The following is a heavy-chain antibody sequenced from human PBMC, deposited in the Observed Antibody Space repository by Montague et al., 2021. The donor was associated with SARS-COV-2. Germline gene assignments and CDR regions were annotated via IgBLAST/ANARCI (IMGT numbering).Heavy chain of an antibody. CDR2: LYSTVIT. D-gene: IGHD4-17*01. J-gene: IGHJ5*02. Sequence: TLSLTCTVSGGSSSSACYYWSWMRQPAGKGLEWIVHLYSTVITNYNPSLKSRVTISADLSKIQLSLKMTSVTAADESVYYCARDPHDYGWFDPWGQGTLVTVSS. CDR3: ARDPHDYGWFDP. CDR1: GGSSSSACYY. V-gene: IGHV4-61*09.